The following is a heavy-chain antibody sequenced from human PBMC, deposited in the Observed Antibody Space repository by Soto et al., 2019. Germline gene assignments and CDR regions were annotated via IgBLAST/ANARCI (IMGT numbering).Heavy chain of an antibody. D-gene: IGHD7-27*01. Sequence: GGSLRLSCAASGFTFSNAWMSWVRQAPGKGLEWVGRIKSKTDGGTTDYDAPVKGRFTISRDDSKNTLYLQMNSLNTEDTAVSYCTTETTGDRRYFDYWGQGTLVTVSS. V-gene: IGHV3-15*01. CDR2: IKSKTDGGTT. J-gene: IGHJ4*02. CDR1: GFTFSNAW. CDR3: TTETTGDRRYFDY.